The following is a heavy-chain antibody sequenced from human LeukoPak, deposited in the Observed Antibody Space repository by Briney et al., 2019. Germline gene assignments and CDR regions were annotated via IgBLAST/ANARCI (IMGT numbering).Heavy chain of an antibody. CDR3: ARLETYYYDSSGYADAFDI. Sequence: GGSLRLSCAASGFTVSSNYMSWVRQAPGKGLEWVSVIYSGGSTYYADSVKGRFTISRDNSKNTLYLQMNSLRAEDTAVYYCARLETYYYDSSGYADAFDIWGQGTMVTVSS. CDR2: IYSGGST. J-gene: IGHJ3*02. D-gene: IGHD3-22*01. CDR1: GFTVSSNY. V-gene: IGHV3-66*01.